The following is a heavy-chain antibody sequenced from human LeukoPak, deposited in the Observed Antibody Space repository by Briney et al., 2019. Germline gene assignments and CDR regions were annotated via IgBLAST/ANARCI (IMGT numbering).Heavy chain of an antibody. CDR3: TRERIIETGGGFDY. CDR1: GFTFGDYA. V-gene: IGHV3-49*03. CDR2: IRSKAYGGTT. J-gene: IGHJ4*02. Sequence: GGSLRLSCTASGFTFGDYAMSWFRQAPGKGLEWVGFIRSKAYGGTTEYAASVKGRFTISRDDSKSIAYLQTNSLKTEDTAVYYCTRERIIETGGGFDYWGQGTLVTVSS. D-gene: IGHD2/OR15-2a*01.